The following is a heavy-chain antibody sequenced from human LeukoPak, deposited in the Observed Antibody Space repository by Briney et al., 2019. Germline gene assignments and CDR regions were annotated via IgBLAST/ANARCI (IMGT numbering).Heavy chain of an antibody. CDR3: ARLGGDVDY. V-gene: IGHV6-1*01. D-gene: IGHD2-21*02. CDR1: GDSVSSKSVA. J-gene: IGHJ4*02. CDR2: TYYRSKGYI. Sequence: SQRLSLTFAISGDSVSSKSVAWNWIRQSPSRGLEWLGRTYYRSKGYIENGVSGKSLINKNTKTSKNQFFLQLNSVTPEDTAVYYCARLGGDVDYWGQGTLVTVSS.